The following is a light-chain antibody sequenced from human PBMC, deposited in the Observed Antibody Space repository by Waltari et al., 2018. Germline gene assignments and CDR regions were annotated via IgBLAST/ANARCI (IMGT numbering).Light chain of an antibody. CDR2: KAS. Sequence: DNQVKQYPSTLSASVGDRVTITCRAIQSIVVWLAWYRQKPGKAPRLLIYKASYLESGVPSRFSGSASGTAFTLTIGSLQADDFATYYCLQYNSYPWTFGQGTTVEIE. CDR1: QSIVVW. CDR3: LQYNSYPWT. V-gene: IGKV1-5*03. J-gene: IGKJ1*01.